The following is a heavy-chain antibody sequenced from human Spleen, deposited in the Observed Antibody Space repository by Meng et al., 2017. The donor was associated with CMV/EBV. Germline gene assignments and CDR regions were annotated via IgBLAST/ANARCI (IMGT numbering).Heavy chain of an antibody. Sequence: LRLSCTVSGGSVKSGSYYWSWIRQPPGKGLEWIGHTYYSGSTNYSPSLKSRVTISVDTSKTQFSVKLSSVTAADTAAYYCAREIILIGYSRGAFDIWGQGTRVTVSS. CDR1: GGSVKSGSYY. CDR3: AREIILIGYSRGAFDI. CDR2: TYYSGST. V-gene: IGHV4-61*01. D-gene: IGHD3-9*01. J-gene: IGHJ3*02.